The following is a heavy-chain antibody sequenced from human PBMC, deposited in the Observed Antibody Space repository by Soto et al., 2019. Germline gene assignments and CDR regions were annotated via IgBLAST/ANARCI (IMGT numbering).Heavy chain of an antibody. V-gene: IGHV3-30-3*01. J-gene: IGHJ6*02. D-gene: IGHD3-3*01. Sequence: QVQLVESGGGVVQPGRSLRLSCAASGFTFSSYAMHWVRQAPGKGLEWVAVISYDGSNKYYADSVKGRFTISRDNSKNTLYLQMNSLRAEDTAVYYWARDGVSSETRLDYYYYGMDVWGQGTTVTVSS. CDR2: ISYDGSNK. CDR1: GFTFSSYA. CDR3: ARDGVSSETRLDYYYYGMDV.